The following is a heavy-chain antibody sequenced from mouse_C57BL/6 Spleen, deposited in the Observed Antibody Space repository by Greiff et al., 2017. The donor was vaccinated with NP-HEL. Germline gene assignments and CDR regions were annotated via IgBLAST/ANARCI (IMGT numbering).Heavy chain of an antibody. D-gene: IGHD2-5*01. CDR1: GYSITSGYY. CDR3: ARGGSYYSNYVGYFDV. V-gene: IGHV3-6*01. CDR2: ISYDGSN. J-gene: IGHJ1*03. Sequence: EVQLQQSGPGLVKPSQSLSLTCSVTGYSITSGYYWNWIRQFPGNKLEWMGYISYDGSNNYNPSLKNRISITRDTSKNQFFLKLNSVTTEDTATYYCARGGSYYSNYVGYFDVWGTGTTVTVSS.